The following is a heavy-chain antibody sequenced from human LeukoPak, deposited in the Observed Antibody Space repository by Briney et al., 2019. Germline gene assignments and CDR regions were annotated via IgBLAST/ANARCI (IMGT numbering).Heavy chain of an antibody. J-gene: IGHJ6*03. CDR1: GFSFSGYG. Sequence: AGGSLRLSCAASGFSFSGYGMHWVRQAPGKGLEWVAFKRYDGSNEYYADSVKGRFTISRDKSKNTLSLQMNGLRVEDTAVYYCAKVMPPGRIRFYSYYMDVWGKGTTVTVS. V-gene: IGHV3-30*02. CDR2: KRYDGSNE. D-gene: IGHD2-15*01. CDR3: AKVMPPGRIRFYSYYMDV.